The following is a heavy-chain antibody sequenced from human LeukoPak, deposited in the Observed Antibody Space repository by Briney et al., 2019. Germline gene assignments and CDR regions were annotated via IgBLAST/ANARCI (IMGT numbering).Heavy chain of an antibody. Sequence: ASVKVSCKTSGYTFSNYNINWVRQAPGQGLEWMGWINPYNGNTNYAQNLQGRVTMTTDTSTSTAYMELRSLRSDDTALYYCARVAAMLSSPFDPWGQGTLVTVSS. J-gene: IGHJ5*02. D-gene: IGHD2-2*01. CDR1: GYTFSNYN. V-gene: IGHV1-18*01. CDR3: ARVAAMLSSPFDP. CDR2: INPYNGNT.